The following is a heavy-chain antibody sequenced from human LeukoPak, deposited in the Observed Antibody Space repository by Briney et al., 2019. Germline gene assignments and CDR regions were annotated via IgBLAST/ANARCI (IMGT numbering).Heavy chain of an antibody. V-gene: IGHV3-23*01. CDR1: GFTVSSNY. J-gene: IGHJ4*02. CDR3: AKDIEYYGSGSCSNFDY. CDR2: ISGSGGST. Sequence: GGSLRLSCAASGFTVSSNYMSWVRQAPGKGLEWVSAISGSGGSTYYADSVKGRFTISRDNSKNTLYLQMNSLRAEDTAVYYCAKDIEYYGSGSCSNFDYWGQGTLVTVSS. D-gene: IGHD3-10*01.